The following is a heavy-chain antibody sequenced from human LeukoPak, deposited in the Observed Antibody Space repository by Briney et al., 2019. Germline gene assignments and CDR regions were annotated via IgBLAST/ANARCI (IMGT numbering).Heavy chain of an antibody. Sequence: SETLPLTCAVYGGSFSGYYWSWIRQPPGKGLEWVGEINHSGSTNHNPSLKSRVTISVDTSKNQFPLKLSSVTAADTAVYYCARGPALYSGSYFPFDYWGQGTLVTVSS. J-gene: IGHJ4*02. CDR2: INHSGST. V-gene: IGHV4-34*01. CDR3: ARGPALYSGSYFPFDY. CDR1: GGSFSGYY. D-gene: IGHD1-26*01.